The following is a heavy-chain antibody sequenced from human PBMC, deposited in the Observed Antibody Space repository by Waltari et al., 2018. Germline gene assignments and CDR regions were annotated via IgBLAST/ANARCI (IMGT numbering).Heavy chain of an antibody. D-gene: IGHD4-17*01. CDR3: GRIAFGDDGGYFQH. Sequence: QLQLQESGPGLVKPSETLSLTCTVSGCSISSNYNWGWIRQPPGKGLEWMGNMQYRGSTFYNPSLKSRVTISLDTWSNQFSLRLSSVGAADTAVYFCGRIAFGDDGGYFQHWGQGTLVTVSS. CDR1: GCSISSNYN. J-gene: IGHJ1*01. V-gene: IGHV4-39*01. CDR2: MQYRGST.